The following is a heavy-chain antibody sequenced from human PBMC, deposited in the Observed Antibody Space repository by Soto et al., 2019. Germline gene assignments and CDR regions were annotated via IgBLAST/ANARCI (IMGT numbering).Heavy chain of an antibody. Sequence: SSVKVSWKASGGTFSSYAIRWVRQAPGQGLEWMGGIIPIFGTANYAQKFQGRVTITADESTSTAYMELGSLRSEDTAVYYCARDSDYGDYDPHAFDIWGQGTMVTVSS. J-gene: IGHJ3*02. CDR1: GGTFSSYA. D-gene: IGHD4-17*01. CDR3: ARDSDYGDYDPHAFDI. V-gene: IGHV1-69*13. CDR2: IIPIFGTA.